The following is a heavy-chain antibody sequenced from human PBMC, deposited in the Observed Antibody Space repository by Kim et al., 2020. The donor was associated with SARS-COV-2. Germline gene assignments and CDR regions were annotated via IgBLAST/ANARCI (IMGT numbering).Heavy chain of an antibody. CDR2: INHSGST. CDR3: ARAQADFEFWSGYYWSPPPYYYYGMDV. V-gene: IGHV4-34*01. Sequence: SETLSLTCAVYGGSFSGYYWSWIRQPPGKGLEWIGEINHSGSTNYNPSLKSRVTISVDTSKNQFSLKLSSVTAEDTAVYYCARAQADFEFWSGYYWSPPPYYYYGMDVWGQGTTVTVSS. D-gene: IGHD3-3*01. J-gene: IGHJ6*02. CDR1: GGSFSGYY.